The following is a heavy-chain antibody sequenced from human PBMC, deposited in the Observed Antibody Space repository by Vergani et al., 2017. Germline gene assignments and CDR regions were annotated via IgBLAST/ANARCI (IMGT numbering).Heavy chain of an antibody. CDR3: SRSGYCAHGVCYMTYYYYMYV. J-gene: IGHJ6*03. CDR1: GFTLSSHA. V-gene: IGHV3-33*01. CDR2: IWYDGSKE. Sequence: QVQLEESGGGVVQPGRSLRLSCAGSGFTLSSHAMHWVRQAPGKGLEWVAFIWYDGSKEYYADSVKGRFTISRDNSKNTLYLQMNNLRAADTAVYYCSRSGYCAHGVCYMTYYYYMYVCGKGTAVTVSS. D-gene: IGHD2-8*01.